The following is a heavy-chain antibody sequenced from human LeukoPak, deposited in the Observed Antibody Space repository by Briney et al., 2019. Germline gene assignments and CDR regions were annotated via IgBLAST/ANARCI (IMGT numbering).Heavy chain of an antibody. CDR3: ARGFATMVRGVVLDF. V-gene: IGHV4-34*01. CDR1: SGSFSGYY. D-gene: IGHD3-10*01. Sequence: SETLSLTCAVYSGSFSGYYWSWIRHPPGKGLEWIGEIYHSGSTNYNPSLKSRVTISVDTSKNQFSLKLNSVTAADTAVYYCARGFATMVRGVVLDFWGQGTLVTVSS. J-gene: IGHJ4*02. CDR2: IYHSGST.